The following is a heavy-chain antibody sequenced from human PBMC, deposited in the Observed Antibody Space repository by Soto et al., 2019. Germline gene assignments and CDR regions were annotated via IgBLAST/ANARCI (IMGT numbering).Heavy chain of an antibody. CDR3: AKDRYDSSGYFFNDY. D-gene: IGHD3-22*01. V-gene: IGHV3-23*01. CDR1: GFTFSSYA. J-gene: IGHJ4*02. Sequence: EVQLLESGGGLVQPGGSLRLSCAASGFTFSSYAMSWVRQAPGKGLEWVSTISGSGGTTYYADSVKGRFTISRDNSKNTLYLQMNSLRVEYTAVYYCAKDRYDSSGYFFNDYWGQGTLVTVSS. CDR2: ISGSGGTT.